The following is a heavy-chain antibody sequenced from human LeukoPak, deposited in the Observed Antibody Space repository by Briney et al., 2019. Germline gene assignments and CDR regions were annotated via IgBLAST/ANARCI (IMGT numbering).Heavy chain of an antibody. CDR3: ARVNCGGDCYSDRGAFDI. Sequence: GSSVKVSCKASGCSFTSYAIRWVRQAPGQGLEWMGVIIPIFSTANYAQKFHGRVTITADESTSTAYMELSSGRSKDTAVYYCARVNCGGDCYSDRGAFDIWGQGTMVTVSS. V-gene: IGHV1-69*01. D-gene: IGHD2-21*02. CDR1: GCSFTSYA. J-gene: IGHJ3*02. CDR2: IIPIFSTA.